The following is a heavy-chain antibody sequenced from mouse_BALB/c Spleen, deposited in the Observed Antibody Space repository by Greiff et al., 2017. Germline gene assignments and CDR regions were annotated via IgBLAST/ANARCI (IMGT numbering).Heavy chain of an antibody. J-gene: IGHJ2*01. D-gene: IGHD1-2*01. CDR3: ARDHYSYCFDY. CDR2: INSNGGST. Sequence: EVKLVESGGGLVQPGGSLKLSCAASGFTFSSYGMSWVRQTPDKRLELVATINSNGGSTYYPDSVKGRFTISRDNAKNTLYLQMSSLKSEDTAMYYCARDHYSYCFDYWGQGTTLTVSS. CDR1: GFTFSSYG. V-gene: IGHV5-6-3*01.